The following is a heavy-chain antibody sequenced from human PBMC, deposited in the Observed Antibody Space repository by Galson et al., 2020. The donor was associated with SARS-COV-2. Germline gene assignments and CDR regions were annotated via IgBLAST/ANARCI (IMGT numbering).Heavy chain of an antibody. CDR2: IYTTGST. D-gene: IGHD7-27*01. Sequence: SLTCTVSGESINSGTYYWNWIRQPAGKGLEWIGRIYTTGSTDYNPSLKSRVTISADTSKNQFSLRLSSVTAADTAVYYCSRERTGRRWFDPWGQGTLVTVSS. CDR1: GESINSGTYY. J-gene: IGHJ5*02. CDR3: SRERTGRRWFDP. V-gene: IGHV4-61*02.